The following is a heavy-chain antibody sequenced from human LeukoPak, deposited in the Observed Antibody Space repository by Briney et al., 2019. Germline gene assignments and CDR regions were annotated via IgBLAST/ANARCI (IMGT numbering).Heavy chain of an antibody. V-gene: IGHV1-69*16. CDR1: GGTFSSYS. CDR2: IMPLLNTA. Sequence: ASVKVSCKASGGTFSSYSITWVRQAPGQGLEWMGGIMPLLNTANYAQQFQGRVTITTDESTSTAYMELSSLRFEDTAMYYCARVDRYHYHLDVWGKGTTVTVSS. J-gene: IGHJ6*03. CDR3: ARVDRYHYHLDV.